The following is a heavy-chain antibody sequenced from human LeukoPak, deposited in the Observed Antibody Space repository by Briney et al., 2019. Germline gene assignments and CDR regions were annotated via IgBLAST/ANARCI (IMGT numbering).Heavy chain of an antibody. J-gene: IGHJ6*02. CDR3: ARFSGGSWHYYYYYGMDV. CDR2: TYPGDSDT. CDR1: GYSFTSYW. D-gene: IGHD2-15*01. Sequence: GESLKISCKGSGYSFTSYWIGWVRQMPGKGLEWMGITYPGDSDTRYSPSFQGQVTISADKSISTAYLQWSSLKASDTAMYYCARFSGGSWHYYYYYGMDVWGQGTTVTVSS. V-gene: IGHV5-51*01.